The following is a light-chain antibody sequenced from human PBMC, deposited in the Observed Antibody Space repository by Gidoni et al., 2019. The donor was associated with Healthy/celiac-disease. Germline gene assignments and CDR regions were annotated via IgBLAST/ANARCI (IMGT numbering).Light chain of an antibody. Sequence: AIRITQSQSSLSASTGDRVTITCRASQGISSYLAWYQQKPGKAPKLLIYAASTLQSGVPSRFSGSGSGTDFTLTISCLQSEDFATYYCQQYYSYPFTFGPGTKVDIK. CDR1: QGISSY. CDR3: QQYYSYPFT. V-gene: IGKV1-8*01. J-gene: IGKJ3*01. CDR2: AAS.